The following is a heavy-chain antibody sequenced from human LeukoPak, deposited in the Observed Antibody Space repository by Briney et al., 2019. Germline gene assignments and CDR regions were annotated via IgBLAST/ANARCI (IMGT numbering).Heavy chain of an antibody. CDR1: GGSISSGDYY. V-gene: IGHV4-30-4*08. Sequence: SETLSLTCTVSGGSISSGDYYWSWIRQPPGKGLEWIGYIYYSGSTYYNPTLKSRVTISVDTSKNQFSLKLSSVTSADTAVFYCASLLSFYGSGSDRDYWGQGTLVTVSS. D-gene: IGHD3-10*01. J-gene: IGHJ4*02. CDR3: ASLLSFYGSGSDRDY. CDR2: IYYSGST.